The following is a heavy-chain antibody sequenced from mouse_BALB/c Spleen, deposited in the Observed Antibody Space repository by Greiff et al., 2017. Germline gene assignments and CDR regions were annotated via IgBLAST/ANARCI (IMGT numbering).Heavy chain of an antibody. Sequence: DVQLQESGPELVKPGASVKISCKASGYSFTGYFMNWVMQSHGKSLEWIGRINPYNGDTFYNQKFKGKATLTVDKSSSTAHMELRSLASEDSAVYYCARSTMITIAMDYWGQGTSVTVSS. V-gene: IGHV1-20*02. CDR1: GYSFTGYF. D-gene: IGHD2-4*01. CDR3: ARSTMITIAMDY. J-gene: IGHJ4*01. CDR2: INPYNGDT.